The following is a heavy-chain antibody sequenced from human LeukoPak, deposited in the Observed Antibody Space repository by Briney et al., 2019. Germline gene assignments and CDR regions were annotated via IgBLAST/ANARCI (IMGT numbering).Heavy chain of an antibody. Sequence: SETLSLTCTLSRGSISRYYWSWIPQPPGKGLEWFGYIYYSGSTHYTPSLKSRVTISVDTSKHQFSLKLSSVTAAVTAVYYCARGRYGCNSDFRFDPWGQGTLVTVST. CDR2: IYYSGST. CDR3: ARGRYGCNSDFRFDP. V-gene: IGHV4-59*01. J-gene: IGHJ5*02. D-gene: IGHD4-23*01. CDR1: RGSISRYY.